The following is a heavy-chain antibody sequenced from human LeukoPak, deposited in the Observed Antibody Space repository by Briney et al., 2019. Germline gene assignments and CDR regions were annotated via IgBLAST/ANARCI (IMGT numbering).Heavy chain of an antibody. D-gene: IGHD6-13*01. Sequence: PGGSLRLSCSASTFTFSDYYMSWIRQAPGKGLEWVSYISSSGNTTYYADSVKGRFTISRDNAKNSLYLQMNSLRAEDTAVYYCARDGGSSWYFDYWGQGTLVTVSS. CDR2: ISSSGNTT. CDR3: ARDGGSSWYFDY. J-gene: IGHJ4*02. V-gene: IGHV3-11*01. CDR1: TFTFSDYY.